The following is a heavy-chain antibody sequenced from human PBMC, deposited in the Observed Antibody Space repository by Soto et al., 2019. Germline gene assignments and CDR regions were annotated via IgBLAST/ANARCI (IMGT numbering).Heavy chain of an antibody. CDR3: ARDRGKQQLLNWFDP. J-gene: IGHJ5*02. V-gene: IGHV1-18*01. CDR2: ISAYNGNT. Sequence: QVQLVQSGAEVKKPGASVKVSCKASGYTFTSYGISWVRQAPGQGLEWMGWISAYNGNTNYAQKLQGRVTMTTDTSTSTAYIELRSLRSHDTAVYYCARDRGKQQLLNWFDPWGQGTLVTVSS. CDR1: GYTFTSYG. D-gene: IGHD6-13*01.